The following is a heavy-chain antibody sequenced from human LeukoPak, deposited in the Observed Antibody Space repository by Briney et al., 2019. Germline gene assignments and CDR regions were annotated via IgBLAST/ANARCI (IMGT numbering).Heavy chain of an antibody. D-gene: IGHD6-19*01. CDR2: IYTSGST. CDR1: GGSISSYY. V-gene: IGHV4-4*07. Sequence: SGTLSLTCAVSGGSISSYYWSWIRQPAGKGLEWIGRIYTSGSTNYNPSLKSRVTMSVDTSKNQFSLKLSSVTAADTAVYYCASNQWPNWYFDLWGRGTLVTVSS. CDR3: ASNQWPNWYFDL. J-gene: IGHJ2*01.